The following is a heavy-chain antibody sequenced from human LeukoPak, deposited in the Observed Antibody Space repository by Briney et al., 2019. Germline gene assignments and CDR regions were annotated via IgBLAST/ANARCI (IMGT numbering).Heavy chain of an antibody. D-gene: IGHD3-16*01. CDR3: AKEGGGADDY. V-gene: IGHV3-23*01. J-gene: IGHJ4*02. CDR1: GFSVSTYA. Sequence: GSLRLSCAASGFSVSTYAMSWVRQAPGKGLEWVSAISVSGDNTYYADSVKGRFTLFRDNSKNTLYLQMNRLRVEDTAVYYCAKEGGGADDYWGQGTLVTVSS. CDR2: ISVSGDNT.